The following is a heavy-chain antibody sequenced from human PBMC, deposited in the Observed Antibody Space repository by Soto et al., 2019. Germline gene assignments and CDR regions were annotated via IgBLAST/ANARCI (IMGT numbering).Heavy chain of an antibody. D-gene: IGHD2-21*02. V-gene: IGHV4-39*01. CDR1: GGSISSSSYY. Sequence: QLQLQESGPGLVKPSETLSLTCTVSGGSISSSSYYWGWIRQPPGKGLEWIGSIYYSGSTYYNPSLKSRVTISVDTSKNQFSLKLSSVTAVDTAVYYCARHDCGGDCYSISAFDIWGQGTMVTVSS. J-gene: IGHJ3*02. CDR2: IYYSGST. CDR3: ARHDCGGDCYSISAFDI.